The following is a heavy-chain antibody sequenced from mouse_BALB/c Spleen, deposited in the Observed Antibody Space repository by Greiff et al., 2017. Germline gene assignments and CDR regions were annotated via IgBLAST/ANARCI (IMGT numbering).Heavy chain of an antibody. CDR2: ILPGSGST. CDR3: ARKEYGNYDAMDY. V-gene: IGHV1-9*01. CDR1: GYTFSSYW. J-gene: IGHJ4*01. Sequence: QVHVKQSGTVLARPGASVKISCKATGYTFSSYWIEWVKQRPGHGLEWIGEILPGSGSTNYNEKFKGKATFTADTSSNTAYMQLSSLTSEDSAVYYCARKEYGNYDAMDYWGQGTSVTVSS. D-gene: IGHD2-10*02.